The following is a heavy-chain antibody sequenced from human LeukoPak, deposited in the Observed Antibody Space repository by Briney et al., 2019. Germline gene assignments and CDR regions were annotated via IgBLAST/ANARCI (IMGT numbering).Heavy chain of an antibody. J-gene: IGHJ5*02. CDR1: GGSISSYY. CDR2: IYTSGST. Sequence: SETLSLTCSDSGGSISSYYWSWIRQPAGKGLEWIGRIYTSGSTNYNPSLESRVTMSVDTSKNQFFLKLSSVTAADTAVYYCARDRDWKRFDPWGQGTLVTVSS. D-gene: IGHD5-24*01. V-gene: IGHV4-4*07. CDR3: ARDRDWKRFDP.